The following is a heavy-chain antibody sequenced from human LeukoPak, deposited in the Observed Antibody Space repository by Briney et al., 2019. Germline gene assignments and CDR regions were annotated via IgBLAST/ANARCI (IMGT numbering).Heavy chain of an antibody. J-gene: IGHJ4*02. V-gene: IGHV3-23*01. CDR3: AKVLSGSYLYYFDY. CDR1: GFTFSSYA. D-gene: IGHD1-26*01. Sequence: GALRLSCAASGFTFSSYAMSWVRQAPGKGLEWVSAISGSGGSTYYADSVKGRFTISRDNSKNTLYLQMNSLRAEDTAVYYCAKVLSGSYLYYFDYWGQGTLVTVSS. CDR2: ISGSGGST.